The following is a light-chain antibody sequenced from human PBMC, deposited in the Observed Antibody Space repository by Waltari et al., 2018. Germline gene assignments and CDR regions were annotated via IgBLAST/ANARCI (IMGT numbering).Light chain of an antibody. J-gene: IGKJ1*01. CDR2: KAS. Sequence: DIQLTQSPSTLTASVGDRVTITCRASQSISTWLAWYQQKPGKAPNLLIYKASTLQSGCPLRFGGSGSATEFTLTISSLQPDDFATYYCQQYNSYPWTFGQGTKVEIK. V-gene: IGKV1-5*03. CDR1: QSISTW. CDR3: QQYNSYPWT.